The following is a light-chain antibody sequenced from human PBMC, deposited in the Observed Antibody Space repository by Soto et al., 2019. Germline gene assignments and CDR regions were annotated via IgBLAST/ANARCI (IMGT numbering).Light chain of an antibody. V-gene: IGKV3-11*01. Sequence: DIVLTQSPGTMSVSPGERASLSCRASQNVDTFLAWYQQKPGQAPRLLIYDASRRATGIPARFSGSGSGTHFTLTISGLEPDDVAVYYCQQRNKWPLTFGAGTKVDIK. J-gene: IGKJ4*01. CDR3: QQRNKWPLT. CDR2: DAS. CDR1: QNVDTF.